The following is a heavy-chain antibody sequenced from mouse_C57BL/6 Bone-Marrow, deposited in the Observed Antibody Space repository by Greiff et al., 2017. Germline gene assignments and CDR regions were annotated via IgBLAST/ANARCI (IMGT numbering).Heavy chain of an antibody. CDR1: GYSFTGYF. Sequence: VQLQQSGPELVKPGDSVKISCKASGYSFTGYFMNWVMQSHGKSLEWIGRINPYNGDTFYNQKFKGKATLTVDKSSSTAHMELRSLTSEYSAVYYCARKGNSNYVWFAYWGQGTLVTVSA. D-gene: IGHD2-5*01. CDR3: ARKGNSNYVWFAY. CDR2: INPYNGDT. V-gene: IGHV1-20*01. J-gene: IGHJ3*01.